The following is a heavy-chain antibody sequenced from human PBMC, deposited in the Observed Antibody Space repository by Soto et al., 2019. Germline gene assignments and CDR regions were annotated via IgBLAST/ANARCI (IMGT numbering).Heavy chain of an antibody. CDR2: ISAYNGNT. J-gene: IGHJ6*02. V-gene: IGHV1-18*01. D-gene: IGHD3-10*01. CDR3: AREEGGFGELWPYGMDV. CDR1: GYTFTSYG. Sequence: QVQLVQSGAEVKKPGASVKVSCKASGYTFTSYGISWERQAPGQGLEWMGWISAYNGNTNYAQKLQGRVTMTTDTSTSTAYMELRSLRSDDTAVYYCAREEGGFGELWPYGMDVWGQGTTVTVSS.